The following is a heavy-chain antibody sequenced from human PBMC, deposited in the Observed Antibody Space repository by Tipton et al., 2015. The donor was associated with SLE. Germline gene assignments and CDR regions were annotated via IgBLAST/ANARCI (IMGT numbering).Heavy chain of an antibody. Sequence: TLSLTCTVSGGSISNYYWGWIRQPPGKGLEWIGSIFYTGSTYYNPSPKSRVSFSIDTSKHQFSLKLNSVTAADTAVYYCARRHYSGPFDSWGQGTLVTVSS. CDR1: GGSISNYY. CDR3: ARRHYSGPFDS. CDR2: IFYTGST. J-gene: IGHJ4*02. D-gene: IGHD5-12*01. V-gene: IGHV4-39*07.